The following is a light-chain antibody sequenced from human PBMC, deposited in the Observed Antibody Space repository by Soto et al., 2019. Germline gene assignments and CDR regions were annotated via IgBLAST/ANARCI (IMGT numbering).Light chain of an antibody. CDR3: LSSDSSLNV. CDR2: GNS. CDR1: SSNIGAGYD. V-gene: IGLV1-40*01. J-gene: IGLJ1*01. Sequence: QSVLTQPPSVSGAPGQRVTISCTGSSSNIGAGYDVHWYQQLPGTAPKLLIYGNSNRPSGVPDRFSGSKSGTSASLAITGLQAEDEADYYSLSSDSSLNVFGTGTKGTVL.